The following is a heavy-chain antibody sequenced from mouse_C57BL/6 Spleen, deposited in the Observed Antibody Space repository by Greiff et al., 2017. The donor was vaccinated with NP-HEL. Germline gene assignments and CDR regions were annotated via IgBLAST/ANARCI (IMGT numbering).Heavy chain of an antibody. J-gene: IGHJ2*01. V-gene: IGHV5-6*01. CDR2: ISSGGSYT. Sequence: EVQRVESGGDLVKPGGSLKLSCAASGFTFSSYGMSWVRQTPDKRLEWVATISSGGSYTYYPDSVKGRFTISRDNAKNTLYLQMSSLKSEDTAMYYCARHGATVVAAYYFDYWGQGTTLTVSS. D-gene: IGHD1-1*01. CDR3: ARHGATVVAAYYFDY. CDR1: GFTFSSYG.